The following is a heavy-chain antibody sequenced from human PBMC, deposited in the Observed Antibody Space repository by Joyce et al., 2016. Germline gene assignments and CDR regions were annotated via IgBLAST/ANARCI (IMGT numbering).Heavy chain of an antibody. Sequence: QVQLVQSGAEVKKPGASVKVSCKASGYTFTNFDINWVRQAPGQGLEWLGWMTPNSGNTGYAQNFQGRVTMTRDTSISTAYMELSSLRSEDTAVYFCARNKYGTGDFDCWGQGTPVTVSS. CDR1: GYTFTNFD. J-gene: IGHJ4*02. CDR3: ARNKYGTGDFDC. CDR2: MTPNSGNT. V-gene: IGHV1-8*01. D-gene: IGHD7-27*01.